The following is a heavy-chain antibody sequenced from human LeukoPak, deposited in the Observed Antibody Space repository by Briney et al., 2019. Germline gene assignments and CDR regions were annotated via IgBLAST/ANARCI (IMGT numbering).Heavy chain of an antibody. Sequence: GGSLRLSCAASGFTFSSYAMSWVRQAPGKGLEWVSAISGSGGSTYYADSVKGRFTISRDNSKNTLYLQMNSLRAEDTAVYYCAKETYYDILAGYLYYYYGMDVWGQGTTVTVSS. J-gene: IGHJ6*02. CDR1: GFTFSSYA. V-gene: IGHV3-23*01. CDR3: AKETYYDILAGYLYYYYGMDV. D-gene: IGHD3-9*01. CDR2: ISGSGGST.